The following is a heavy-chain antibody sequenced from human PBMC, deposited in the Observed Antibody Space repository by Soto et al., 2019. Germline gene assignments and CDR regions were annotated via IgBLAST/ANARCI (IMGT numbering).Heavy chain of an antibody. CDR2: IYNSGTT. D-gene: IGHD4-4*01. J-gene: IGHJ5*02. CDR1: GYSITSNH. V-gene: IGHV4-59*01. Sequence: XETLSLTCAVAGYSITSNHWNWIRQPPGMGLEWIGYIYNSGTTKYNPSLKSRVIISVDTSKNQLSLKLSSVTAADTAVYYCARVSMSTVSWGFDPWGRGNLVTV. CDR3: ARVSMSTVSWGFDP.